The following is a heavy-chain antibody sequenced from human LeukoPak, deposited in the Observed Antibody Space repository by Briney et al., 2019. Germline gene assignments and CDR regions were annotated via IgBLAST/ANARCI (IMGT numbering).Heavy chain of an antibody. CDR2: IYYSGST. J-gene: IGHJ4*02. V-gene: IGHV4-59*08. Sequence: SEPLSLTCTVSGGSISSYYWSWIRQPPGKGLEWIGYIYYSGSTNYNPSLKSRVTISVDTSKNQFSLKLSSVIAADTAVYYCARHDSGSGTYPLDYWGQGTLVSVSS. D-gene: IGHD1-26*01. CDR1: GGSISSYY. CDR3: ARHDSGSGTYPLDY.